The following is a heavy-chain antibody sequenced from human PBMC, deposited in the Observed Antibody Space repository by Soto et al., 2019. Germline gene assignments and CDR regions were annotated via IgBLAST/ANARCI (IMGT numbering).Heavy chain of an antibody. CDR2: ISYDGSNK. V-gene: IGHV3-30-3*01. CDR3: ARDGGGPRVFDY. CDR1: GFTFSSYA. J-gene: IGHJ4*02. Sequence: SLRLSCAASGFTFSSYAMHWVRQAPGKGLEWVAVISYDGSNKYYADPVKGRFTISRDNSKNTLYLQMNSLRAEDTAVYYCARDGGGPRVFDYGGQGTLVTVSS. D-gene: IGHD2-21*01.